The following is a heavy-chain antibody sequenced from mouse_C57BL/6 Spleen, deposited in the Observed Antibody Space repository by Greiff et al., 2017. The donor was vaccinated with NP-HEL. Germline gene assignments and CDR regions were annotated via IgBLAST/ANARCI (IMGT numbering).Heavy chain of an antibody. CDR1: GYLITSGYY. V-gene: IGHV3-6*01. J-gene: IGHJ2*01. D-gene: IGHD3-2*02. CDR2: IRYDGSN. CDR3: ASGDFDY. Sequence: EVKLMESGPGLVKPSQSLSLTCSVTGYLITSGYYWNWIRQCPGKKLEGMGYIRYDGSNNYHPSLKNRISITRDTSKNQFFLKLNSVTTEDTATYYCASGDFDYWGQGTTLTVSS.